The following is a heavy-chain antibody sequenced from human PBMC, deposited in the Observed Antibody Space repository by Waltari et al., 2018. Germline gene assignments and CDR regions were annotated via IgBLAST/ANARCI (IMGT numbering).Heavy chain of an antibody. Sequence: QVQLVESGGGVVQPGGSLRLSCAASGFTFSSYGMHWVRQAPGKGLEWVAFIRYDGSNKYYADSVKGRFTISRDNSKNTLYLQMNSLRAEDTAVYYCAKFSTDGSGSYYDDAFDIWGQGTMVTVSS. CDR2: IRYDGSNK. CDR3: AKFSTDGSGSYYDDAFDI. D-gene: IGHD3-10*01. CDR1: GFTFSSYG. J-gene: IGHJ3*02. V-gene: IGHV3-30*02.